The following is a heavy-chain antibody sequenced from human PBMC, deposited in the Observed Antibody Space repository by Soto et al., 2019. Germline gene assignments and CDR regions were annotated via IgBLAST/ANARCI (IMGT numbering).Heavy chain of an antibody. CDR3: ARHNVRPRPATAIAFGY. V-gene: IGHV1-18*01. J-gene: IGHJ4*02. CDR2: ISAYNGNT. CDR1: GYTFTSYG. Sequence: AASVKVSCKASGYTFTSYGISWVRQAPGQGLEWMGWISAYNGNTNYAQKLQGRVTMTTDTSTSTAYMELRSLRSDDTAVYYCARHNVRPRPATAIAFGYWGQGTLVTVSS. D-gene: IGHD1-1*01.